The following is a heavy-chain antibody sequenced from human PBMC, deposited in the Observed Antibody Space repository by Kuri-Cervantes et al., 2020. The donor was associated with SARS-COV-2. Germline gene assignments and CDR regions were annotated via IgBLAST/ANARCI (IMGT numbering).Heavy chain of an antibody. J-gene: IGHJ4*02. V-gene: IGHV1-46*03. D-gene: IGHD2-21*01. Sequence: ASVKVSCKASGYTFNTYDISWVRQAPGQGLEWMGIINPTGGSTNYAQKFQGRVTMTRDTSTSRVYLELSSLRSEDTDIYYCSGQGCDCADCPLTKNPYWGQGTLVTVSS. CDR1: GYTFNTYD. CDR2: INPTGGST. CDR3: SGQGCDCADCPLTKNPY.